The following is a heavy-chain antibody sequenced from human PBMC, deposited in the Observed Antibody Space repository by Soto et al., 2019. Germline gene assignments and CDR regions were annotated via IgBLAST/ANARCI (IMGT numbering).Heavy chain of an antibody. V-gene: IGHV3-49*03. CDR1: GFTFGDYA. Sequence: GGSLRLSCTASGFTFGDYAMSWFRQAPGKGLEWVSFIRSNIYGGTTEYAASVKGRFIISRDDSKTIAYLQMNSLKTEDTGVYYCTRVSPYCSGGSCYPPTWGQETLVPVSA. J-gene: IGHJ5*02. CDR3: TRVSPYCSGGSCYPPT. D-gene: IGHD2-15*01. CDR2: IRSNIYGGTT.